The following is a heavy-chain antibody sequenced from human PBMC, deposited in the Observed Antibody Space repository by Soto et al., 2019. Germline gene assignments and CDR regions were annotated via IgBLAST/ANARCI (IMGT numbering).Heavy chain of an antibody. V-gene: IGHV1-2*04. Sequence: GASVKFSCKASGYTFTGYYMHWVRQAPGQGLEWMGWINPNSGGTNYAQKFQGWVTMTRDTSISTAYMELSRLRSDDTAVYYCARLRGSSWYYFDYWGQGTLVTVSS. CDR1: GYTFTGYY. CDR2: INPNSGGT. D-gene: IGHD6-13*01. J-gene: IGHJ4*02. CDR3: ARLRGSSWYYFDY.